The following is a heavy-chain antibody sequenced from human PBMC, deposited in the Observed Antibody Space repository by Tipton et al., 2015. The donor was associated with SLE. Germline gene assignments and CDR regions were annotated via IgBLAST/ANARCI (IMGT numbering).Heavy chain of an antibody. V-gene: IGHV5-51*01. CDR3: ARQLHHGYSSGWYDY. J-gene: IGHJ4*02. Sequence: SPSFQGQVTISADKSISTAYLQWSSLKASDTAMYYCARQLHHGYSSGWYDYWGQGTLVTVSS. D-gene: IGHD6-19*01.